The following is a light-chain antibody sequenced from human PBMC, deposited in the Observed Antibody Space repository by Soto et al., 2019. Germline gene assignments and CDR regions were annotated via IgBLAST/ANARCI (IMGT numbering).Light chain of an antibody. CDR2: KAS. CDR1: QSISGW. Sequence: IQMTQSPSTLPASVGDRVTITCRASQSISGWLAWYQQKPQKAPKLLIYKASTLESGVPSRFSGGGSGTEFTLTISGLQPDDFATYYCQQYYSYWTFGQGTKVEVK. J-gene: IGKJ1*01. CDR3: QQYYSYWT. V-gene: IGKV1-5*03.